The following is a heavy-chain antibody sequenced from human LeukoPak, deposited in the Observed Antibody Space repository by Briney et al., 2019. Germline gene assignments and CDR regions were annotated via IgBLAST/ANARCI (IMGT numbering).Heavy chain of an antibody. CDR2: IYYSGST. CDR1: GGSISSYY. Sequence: SETLSLTCTVSGGSISSYYWSWIRQPPGKGLEWIGYIYYSGSTNYNPSLKSRVTISVDTSKNQFSLKLGSVTAADTAVYYCARWAAAGSEFDYWGQGTLVTVSS. V-gene: IGHV4-59*08. J-gene: IGHJ4*02. CDR3: ARWAAAGSEFDY. D-gene: IGHD6-13*01.